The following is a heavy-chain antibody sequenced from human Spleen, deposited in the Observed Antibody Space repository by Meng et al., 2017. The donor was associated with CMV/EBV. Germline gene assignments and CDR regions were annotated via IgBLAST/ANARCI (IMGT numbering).Heavy chain of an antibody. Sequence: QVQLQDSGPGLVNPSPPLYLTCTGSGRAISSGYYLGSWIRQPPGKGLELIWDIYYSGSTYYNPSLKSRVTISVDTSKNQCSRKLSSVTAADTAVYYCARPRPSGWYLGTNWFDPWGQGTLVTVSS. CDR1: GRAISSGYYL. V-gene: IGHV4-30-4*08. D-gene: IGHD6-19*01. CDR3: ARPRPSGWYLGTNWFDP. J-gene: IGHJ5*02. CDR2: IYYSGST.